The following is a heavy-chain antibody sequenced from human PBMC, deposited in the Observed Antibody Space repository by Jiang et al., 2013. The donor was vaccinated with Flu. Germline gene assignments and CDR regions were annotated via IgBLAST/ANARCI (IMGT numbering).Heavy chain of an antibody. D-gene: IGHD2-8*01. Sequence: LAQTLSLTCAIFGDSVSSNSAAWNWIRHSPSRGLEWLGRTYYRSKWFNDYAVSVKSRITINPNTSKNQFSLQLDSLTPEDTAIYYCARDRNGLTWGQGTLVTVSS. V-gene: IGHV6-1*01. CDR3: ARDRNGLT. J-gene: IGHJ5*02. CDR1: GDSVSSNSAA. CDR2: TYYRSKWFN.